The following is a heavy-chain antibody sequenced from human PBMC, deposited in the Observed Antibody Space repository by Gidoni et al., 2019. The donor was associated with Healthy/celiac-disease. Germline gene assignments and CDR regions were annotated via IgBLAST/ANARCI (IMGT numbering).Heavy chain of an antibody. CDR2: ISYDGSNK. CDR1: GFTFSSYG. J-gene: IGHJ4*02. CDR3: ANYDSSGYMIDY. V-gene: IGHV3-30*18. Sequence: QVQLVESGGGVVQPGRSLRLSCAASGFTFSSYGMHWVRQAPGKGLEWVAVISYDGSNKYYADSVKGRFTISRDNSKNTLYLQMNSLRAEDTAVYYCANYDSSGYMIDYWGQGTLVTVSS. D-gene: IGHD3-22*01.